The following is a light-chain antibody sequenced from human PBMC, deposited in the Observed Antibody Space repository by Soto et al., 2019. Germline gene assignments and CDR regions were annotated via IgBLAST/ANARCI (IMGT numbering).Light chain of an antibody. J-gene: IGLJ1*01. CDR1: SSDIGGYDY. Sequence: QSVLTQPASVSGSPGQSITISCTGTSSDIGGYDYVSWYQQHPGKAPTLMIYEVVQRPSGVPDRFSGSKSGNTASLTVSGLQAADEADYFCKSYAGSNTYVFGSGTKVTVL. CDR2: EVV. V-gene: IGLV2-8*01. CDR3: KSYAGSNTYV.